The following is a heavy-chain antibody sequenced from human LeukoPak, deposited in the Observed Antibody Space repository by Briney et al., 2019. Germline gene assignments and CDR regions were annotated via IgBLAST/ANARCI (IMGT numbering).Heavy chain of an antibody. J-gene: IGHJ4*02. CDR3: ARDKLGRGVITATIDY. CDR2: IWYDGGNK. CDR1: GFTFSSYG. Sequence: PGRSLRLSCAASGFTFSSYGMHWVRQAPGKGLEWVAVIWYDGGNKYYADSVKGRFTISRDNSKNTLYLQMNSLRAEDTAVYYCARDKLGRGVITATIDYWGQGTLVTVSS. D-gene: IGHD3-10*01. V-gene: IGHV3-33*01.